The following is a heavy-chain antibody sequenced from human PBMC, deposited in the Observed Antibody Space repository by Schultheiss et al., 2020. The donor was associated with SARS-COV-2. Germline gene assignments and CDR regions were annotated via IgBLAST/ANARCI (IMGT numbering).Heavy chain of an antibody. D-gene: IGHD5-18*01. CDR2: IYHSGST. Sequence: SETLSLTCAVSGGSISSGGYSWSWIRQPPGKGLEWIGYIYHSGSTNYNPSLKSRVTISVDTSKNQFSLKLSSVTAADTAVYYCARAQDTTMAYDYWGQGTLVTVSS. CDR1: GGSISSGGYS. V-gene: IGHV4-30-2*01. CDR3: ARAQDTTMAYDY. J-gene: IGHJ4*02.